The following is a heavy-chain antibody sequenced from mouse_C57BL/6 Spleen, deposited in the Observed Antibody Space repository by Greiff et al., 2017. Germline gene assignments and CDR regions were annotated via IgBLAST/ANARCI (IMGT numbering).Heavy chain of an antibody. Sequence: QVQLQQSGPELVQPGASVKISCKASGYAFSSSWMNWVKQRPGKGLEWIGRIYPGDGDTNYNGKFKGKATLTADKSSSTAYRQLSSLTSEDSAVYVCEREELGRNAMDYWGQGTSVTVSS. V-gene: IGHV1-82*01. D-gene: IGHD4-1*01. CDR3: EREELGRNAMDY. CDR1: GYAFSSSW. J-gene: IGHJ4*01. CDR2: IYPGDGDT.